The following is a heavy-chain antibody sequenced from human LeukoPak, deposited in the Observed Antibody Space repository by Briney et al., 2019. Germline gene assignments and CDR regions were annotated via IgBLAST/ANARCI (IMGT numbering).Heavy chain of an antibody. CDR3: ARVRSGYYLYFDY. V-gene: IGHV3-66*01. J-gene: IGHJ4*02. CDR1: GFTVSSNY. D-gene: IGHD3-22*01. CDR2: IYSGGST. Sequence: GGSLRLSCAASGFTVSSNYMSWVRQAPGKGLEWASVIYSGGSTYYADSVKGRFTISRDNSKNTLYLQMNSLRAEDTAVYYCARVRSGYYLYFDYWGQGTLVTVSS.